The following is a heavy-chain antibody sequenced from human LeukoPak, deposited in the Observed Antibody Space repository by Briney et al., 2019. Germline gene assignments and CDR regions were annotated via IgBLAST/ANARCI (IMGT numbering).Heavy chain of an antibody. D-gene: IGHD2-2*01. CDR2: TSYDGSNK. J-gene: IGHJ4*02. Sequence: GGSLRLSCAASGITFRSYGMHWVRQAPGKGLEWVAVTSYDGSNKYYADSVKGRFTISRDNSKNTLYLQMNSLRAEDTAVYYCAKVGPQYCSTTSCYFDYWGQGTLVTVSS. CDR3: AKVGPQYCSTTSCYFDY. V-gene: IGHV3-30*18. CDR1: GITFRSYG.